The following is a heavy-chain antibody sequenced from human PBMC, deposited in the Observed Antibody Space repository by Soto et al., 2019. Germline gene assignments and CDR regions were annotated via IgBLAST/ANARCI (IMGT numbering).Heavy chain of an antibody. CDR2: IYYSGST. CDR1: GGSISSYY. Sequence: SETLSLTCTVSGGSISSYYWSWIRQPLGKGLEWIGYIYYSGSTNYNPSLKSRVTISVDTSKNQFSLKLSSVTAADTAVYYCARTLCAYRNLFYPCGQGSQVTGSA. V-gene: IGHV4-59*01. D-gene: IGHD4-4*01. J-gene: IGHJ5*02. CDR3: ARTLCAYRNLFYP.